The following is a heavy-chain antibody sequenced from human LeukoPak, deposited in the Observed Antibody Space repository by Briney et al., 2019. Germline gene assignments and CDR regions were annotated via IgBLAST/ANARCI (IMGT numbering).Heavy chain of an antibody. J-gene: IGHJ4*02. V-gene: IGHV4-34*01. CDR1: GGSFSGYY. Sequence: SETLSLTCAVYGGSFSGYYWSWIRQPPGKGLEWIGEINHSGSTNYNPSLKSRVTISVDTSKNQFSLKLSSVTAADTAVYYCARDRQYYDYVWGSYRYKDPKYYFDYWGQGTLVTVSS. CDR3: ARDRQYYDYVWGSYRYKDPKYYFDY. D-gene: IGHD3-16*02. CDR2: INHSGST.